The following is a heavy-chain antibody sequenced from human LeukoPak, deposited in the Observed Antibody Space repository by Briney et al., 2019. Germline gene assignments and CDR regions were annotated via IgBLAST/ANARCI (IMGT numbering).Heavy chain of an antibody. Sequence: SETLSLTCSVSLGSISSSNYYWGWIRQSPGKGLEWIGTMFYNGATKTNPSLSSRVSMSIDTSMNQFSLKLRSVTAADTAVCYCAREARSPLPVTDSGHYWGQGTLVTVSS. CDR3: AREARSPLPVTDSGHY. D-gene: IGHD4/OR15-4a*01. CDR1: LGSISSSNYY. J-gene: IGHJ4*02. CDR2: MFYNGAT. V-gene: IGHV4-39*07.